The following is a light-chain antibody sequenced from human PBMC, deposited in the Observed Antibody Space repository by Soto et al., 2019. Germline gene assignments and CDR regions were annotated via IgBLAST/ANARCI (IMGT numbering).Light chain of an antibody. CDR1: QDISNY. CDR2: AAS. V-gene: IGKV1-39*01. CDR3: QQSYTTPYT. Sequence: DIQMTQSPSSLSPSVGDSVTIACRAGQDISNYLNWYQQKPGKAPKVLIYAASSLQSGVPSRFSGSGSGTDFTLTISSLQPEDFATYYCQQSYTTPYTFGQGTKLEIK. J-gene: IGKJ2*01.